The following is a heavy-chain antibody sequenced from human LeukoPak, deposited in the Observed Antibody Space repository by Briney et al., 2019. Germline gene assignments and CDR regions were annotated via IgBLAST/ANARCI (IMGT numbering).Heavy chain of an antibody. V-gene: IGHV1-2*02. Sequence: ASVKVSCKASGYTFTGYYLHWVRQAPGQGLEWMAWINPDSGGTIYAQKFQGRVTMTRDTPITTAYMELSRLTSDDTAVYFCARASSWYSYGMDLWGQGTTVTVSS. CDR3: ARASSWYSYGMDL. J-gene: IGHJ6*02. CDR2: INPDSGGT. D-gene: IGHD6-13*01. CDR1: GYTFTGYY.